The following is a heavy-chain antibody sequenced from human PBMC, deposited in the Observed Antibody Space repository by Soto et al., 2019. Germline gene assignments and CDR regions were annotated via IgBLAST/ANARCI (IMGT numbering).Heavy chain of an antibody. V-gene: IGHV4-39*01. Sequence: SETLSLTFTVSGGSISSSSYYWGWIRQPPGKGLEWIGSIYYSGSTYYNPSLKSRVTISVDTSKNQFSLKLSSLTAADTAVYYCARIPVHGYYDFWSGYTPNSYYYYGMDVWGQGTTVTVSS. J-gene: IGHJ6*02. CDR3: ARIPVHGYYDFWSGYTPNSYYYYGMDV. CDR1: GGSISSSSYY. CDR2: IYYSGST. D-gene: IGHD3-3*01.